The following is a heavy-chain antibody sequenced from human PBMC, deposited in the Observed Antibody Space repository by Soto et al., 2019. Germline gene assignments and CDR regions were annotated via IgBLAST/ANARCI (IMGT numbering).Heavy chain of an antibody. D-gene: IGHD2-2*01. Sequence: LRLSCVASGFTFSSYEMNWVRQAPGKGLQWVSYIDISGSAIYYADSVKGRFTISRDNAKNSLYLQMNSLRAEDTALYYCARGDASGYWGQGTLVTVSS. CDR2: IDISGSAI. CDR3: ARGDASGY. V-gene: IGHV3-48*03. J-gene: IGHJ4*02. CDR1: GFTFSSYE.